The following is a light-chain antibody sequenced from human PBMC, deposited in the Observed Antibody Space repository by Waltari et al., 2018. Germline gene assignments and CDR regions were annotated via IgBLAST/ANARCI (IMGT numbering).Light chain of an antibody. CDR3: QQYKNWRMYT. CDR1: QSVSSK. CDR2: GAS. Sequence: EIVMTQSPATLSVSPGETATLSCRASQSVSSKLAWYQQKPGQAPRLLIYGASTRATGVPARFSGSGSGTEFKLTISSLQSEDLALYYCQQYKNWRMYTFGQGTKLEIK. J-gene: IGKJ2*01. V-gene: IGKV3-15*01.